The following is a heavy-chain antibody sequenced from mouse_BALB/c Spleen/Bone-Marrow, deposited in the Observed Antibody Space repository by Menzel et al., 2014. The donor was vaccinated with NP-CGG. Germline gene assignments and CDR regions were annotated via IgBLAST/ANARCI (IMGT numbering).Heavy chain of an antibody. Sequence: VNLVESGPGLVAPSQSLSITCTVSGFSLISYGVHWVRQPPGKGLEWLGVIWAGGSTNYNSALMSRLSISKDNSKSXVFLKMNSLQTDDTAMYYCARSSSPYYYAMDYWGQGTSVTVSS. CDR3: ARSSSPYYYAMDY. CDR1: GFSLISYG. D-gene: IGHD1-1*01. CDR2: IWAGGST. V-gene: IGHV2-9*02. J-gene: IGHJ4*01.